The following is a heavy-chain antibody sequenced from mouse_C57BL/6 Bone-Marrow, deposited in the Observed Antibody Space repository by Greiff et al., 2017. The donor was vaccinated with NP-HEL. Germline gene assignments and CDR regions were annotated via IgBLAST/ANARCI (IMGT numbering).Heavy chain of an antibody. CDR2: INPSNGGT. Sequence: QVQLQQPGTELVKPGASVKLSCKASGYTFTSYWMHWVKQRPGQGLEWIGNINPSNGGTNYNEKFKSEATLTVDKSSSTAYMQLSSLTSEDSAVYYCAREGTTVVSTGTSMYFDVWGTGTTVTVSS. D-gene: IGHD1-1*01. V-gene: IGHV1-53*01. CDR3: AREGTTVVSTGTSMYFDV. J-gene: IGHJ1*03. CDR1: GYTFTSYW.